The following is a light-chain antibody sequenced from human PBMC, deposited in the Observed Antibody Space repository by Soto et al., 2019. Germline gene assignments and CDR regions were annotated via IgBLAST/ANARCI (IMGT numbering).Light chain of an antibody. Sequence: QSALTQPPSASGSPGQSVTISCSGTSSDVGGYNYVSWYQQHPGKAPKLMIYEVSKRPSGVPDRFSGSKSGNTASLTVSGLQAEDEADDYCSSYGGSNNLIFGGGTKLTVL. J-gene: IGLJ2*01. V-gene: IGLV2-8*01. CDR2: EVS. CDR1: SSDVGGYNY. CDR3: SSYGGSNNLI.